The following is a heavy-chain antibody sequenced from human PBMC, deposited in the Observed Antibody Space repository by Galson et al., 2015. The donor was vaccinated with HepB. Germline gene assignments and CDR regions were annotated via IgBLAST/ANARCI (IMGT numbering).Heavy chain of an antibody. CDR2: ISSSGSTI. Sequence: SLRLSCAASGFTFSSYEMNWVRQAPGKGLEWVSYISSSGSTIYYADSVKGRFTISRDNAKNSLYLQMNSLRAEDTAVYYCARTGGIQLWSRAGRYFDLWGRGTLVTVSS. D-gene: IGHD5-18*01. J-gene: IGHJ2*01. CDR1: GFTFSSYE. V-gene: IGHV3-48*03. CDR3: ARTGGIQLWSRAGRYFDL.